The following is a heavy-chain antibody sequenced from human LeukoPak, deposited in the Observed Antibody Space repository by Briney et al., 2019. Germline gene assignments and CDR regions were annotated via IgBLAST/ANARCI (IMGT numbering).Heavy chain of an antibody. V-gene: IGHV5-51*01. CDR3: ARQTVGATL. CDR2: IYPDDSDT. J-gene: IGHJ4*02. CDR1: GYSFATYW. Sequence: GESLKISCKGPGYSFATYWIGWVRQMPGKGLEWMGIIYPDDSDTRYSPSFQGQVTISADKSISTAYPQWSSLKASDTAMYYCARQTVGATLWGQGTLVTVSS. D-gene: IGHD1-26*01.